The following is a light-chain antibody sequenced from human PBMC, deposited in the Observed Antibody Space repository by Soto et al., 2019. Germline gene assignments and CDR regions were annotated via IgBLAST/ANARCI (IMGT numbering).Light chain of an antibody. V-gene: IGKV1-5*03. CDR2: KAS. Sequence: DIQRTQSPSTLSASVGDRVTITCRASQSIDKWLAWYQQKPGKAPKLLIYKASILQSGVPSRFSGSGSGTEFTLTSSSLQPDDVGSYFCQHYKRFSWTVGQGTKVEIK. CDR3: QHYKRFSWT. CDR1: QSIDKW. J-gene: IGKJ1*01.